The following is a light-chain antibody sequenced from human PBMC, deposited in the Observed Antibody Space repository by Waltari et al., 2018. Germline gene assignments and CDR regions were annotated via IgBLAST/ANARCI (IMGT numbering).Light chain of an antibody. CDR3: QQYNTYPT. Sequence: DIQMTQSPSTLSASVGDRVTSTCRASQNIGSWVAWDQQQQGTAPKVLIYKASSLEIGVPSRFSGSGSGTEFSLSISSLQPDDFATYYCQQYNTYPTFGGGTKVETK. J-gene: IGKJ4*01. CDR2: KAS. CDR1: QNIGSW. V-gene: IGKV1-5*03.